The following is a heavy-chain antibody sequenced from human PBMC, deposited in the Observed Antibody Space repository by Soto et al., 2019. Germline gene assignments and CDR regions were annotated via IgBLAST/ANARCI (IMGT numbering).Heavy chain of an antibody. D-gene: IGHD2-2*01. CDR2: IYYSGST. J-gene: IGHJ3*02. CDR1: GGSISSYY. CDR3: ARSSGYCSSTSCQEDGAFDI. Sequence: QVQLQESGPGLVKPSETLSLTCTVSGGSISSYYWSWIRQPPGKGLEWIGYIYYSGSTNYNPSLKSRVTISVDTSKNQFSLKLSSVTAADTAVYYCARSSGYCSSTSCQEDGAFDIWGQGTMVTVSS. V-gene: IGHV4-59*01.